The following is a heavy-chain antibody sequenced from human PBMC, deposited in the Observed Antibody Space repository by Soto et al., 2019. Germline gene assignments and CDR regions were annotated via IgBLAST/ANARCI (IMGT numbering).Heavy chain of an antibody. CDR1: GFTFSSYA. D-gene: IGHD3-3*01. J-gene: IGHJ6*02. CDR2: ISGSGGST. V-gene: IGHV3-23*01. Sequence: EVQLLESGGGLVQPGGSLRLSCAASGFTFSSYAMSWVRQAPGKGLEWVSAISGSGGSTYYADSVKGRFTISRDNSKNTLYLQMNSLRAEDTAVYYCACTVLAWLMNYYYYGMDVWGQGTTVTVSS. CDR3: ACTVLAWLMNYYYYGMDV.